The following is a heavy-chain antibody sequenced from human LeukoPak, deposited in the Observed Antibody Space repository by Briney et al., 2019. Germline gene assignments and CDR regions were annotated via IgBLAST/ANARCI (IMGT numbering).Heavy chain of an antibody. CDR3: AQSTVVVPPTPHY. CDR2: ISYDGSNK. D-gene: IGHD2-2*01. CDR1: RFTFSSYG. J-gene: IGHJ4*02. V-gene: IGHV3-30*03. Sequence: GGSLRLSCAASRFTFSSYGMHWVRQAPGKGLEWVAVISYDGSNKYYADSVKGRFTISRDNSKNTLYLQMNSLRAEDTAVYYCAQSTVVVPPTPHYWGQGTLVTVSS.